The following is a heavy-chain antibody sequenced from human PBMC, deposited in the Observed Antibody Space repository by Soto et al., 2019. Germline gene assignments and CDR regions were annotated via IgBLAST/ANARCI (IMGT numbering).Heavy chain of an antibody. J-gene: IGHJ6*02. Sequence: GGSLRLSCAVSGFTFCNYGLHWVRQAPGKGLEWGAVFSYDGISKYSVGSVRCRFTISSGDSKNRVYLQMNSLRTEDTSWYYFATDPVDRTVVNAMDVWGQGTTVTVSS. D-gene: IGHD3-22*01. V-gene: IGHV3-30*03. CDR1: GFTFCNYG. CDR2: FSYDGISK. CDR3: ATDPVDRTVVNAMDV.